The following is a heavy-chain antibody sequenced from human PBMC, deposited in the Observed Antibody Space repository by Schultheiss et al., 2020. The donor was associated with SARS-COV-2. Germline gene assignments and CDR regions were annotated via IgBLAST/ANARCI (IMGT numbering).Heavy chain of an antibody. CDR1: GFTFSSYS. CDR2: ISSSSSTI. D-gene: IGHD2-15*01. V-gene: IGHV3-48*04. Sequence: GGSLRLSCAASGFTFSSYSMNWVRQAPGKGLEWVSYISSSSSTIYYADSVKGRFTISRDNAKNSLYLQMNSLRAEDTAVYYCARDGAATRDAFDIWGQGTMVTVAS. J-gene: IGHJ3*02. CDR3: ARDGAATRDAFDI.